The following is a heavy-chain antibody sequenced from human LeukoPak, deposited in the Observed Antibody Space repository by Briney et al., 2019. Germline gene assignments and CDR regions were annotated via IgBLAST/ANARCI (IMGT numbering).Heavy chain of an antibody. CDR2: INSDGSST. D-gene: IGHD2-15*01. CDR3: ASGKYAPVGATYSFDI. V-gene: IGHV3-74*01. CDR1: GFTFSSYW. J-gene: IGHJ3*02. Sequence: GGSLRLSCAASGFTFSSYWMHWVRQAPGKGLVWVSRINSDGSSTSYADSVKGRFTISRDNAKNTLYLQMNSLRAEDTAVYYCASGKYAPVGATYSFDIWGQGTMVTVSS.